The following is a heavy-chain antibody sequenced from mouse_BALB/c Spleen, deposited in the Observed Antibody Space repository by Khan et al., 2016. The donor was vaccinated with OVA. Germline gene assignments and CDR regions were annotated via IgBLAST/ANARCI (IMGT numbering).Heavy chain of an antibody. D-gene: IGHD1-1*01. CDR1: GFTLSTYG. V-gene: IGHV5-6*01. CDR3: ARIAYYYDSEGFAY. J-gene: IGHJ3*01. CDR2: VSSGGHYT. Sequence: EVELVESGGDLVKPGGSLKLSCAASGFTLSTYGMSWVRQTPDKRLEWVATVSSGGHYTYYPDTVKGRFTISRDNAKNTLYLQMSSLKSEDTAMFYCARIAYYYDSEGFAYWGQGTLVTVSA.